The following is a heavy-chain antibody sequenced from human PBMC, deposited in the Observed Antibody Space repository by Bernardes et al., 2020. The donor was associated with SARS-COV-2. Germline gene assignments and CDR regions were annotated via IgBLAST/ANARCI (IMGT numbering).Heavy chain of an antibody. CDR2: ISTGGSTK. Sequence: GGSLRLSCAASGFTFSSSVMNWVLQAPGQGLEWVSYISTGGSTKYYADSVKGRFTISRDNAKNSLYLQMNSLRAEDTAVYYCAREYTYGFDSWGQGTLVTVSS. CDR1: GFTFSSSV. V-gene: IGHV3-48*03. D-gene: IGHD5-18*01. CDR3: AREYTYGFDS. J-gene: IGHJ4*02.